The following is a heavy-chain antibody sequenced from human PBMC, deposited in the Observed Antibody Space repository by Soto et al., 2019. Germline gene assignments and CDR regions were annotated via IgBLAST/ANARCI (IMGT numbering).Heavy chain of an antibody. D-gene: IGHD3-22*01. Sequence: EAQLVEAGGGLVQPGGSLRLSCAASGLTFSSSSMNWVRQAPGKGLEWLAYISARTTTTYYAGSVKGRFTISRDNGKNSVYLQMISLREEDTAVYYCARDLGNYDSTGYFDQWGQGTLVTVSS. CDR1: GLTFSSSS. CDR3: ARDLGNYDSTGYFDQ. V-gene: IGHV3-48*02. CDR2: ISARTTTT. J-gene: IGHJ4*02.